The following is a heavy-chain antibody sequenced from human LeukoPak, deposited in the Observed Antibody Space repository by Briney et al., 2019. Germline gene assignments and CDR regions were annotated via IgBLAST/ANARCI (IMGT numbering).Heavy chain of an antibody. CDR3: ARDIMGGGSDY. CDR1: GFTFSSYA. D-gene: IGHD3-16*01. CDR2: ISYDGSNK. Sequence: GGSLRLSCAASGFTFSSYAMHWVRQAPGKGLEWVAVISYDGSNKYYADSMKGRFTISRDNSKNTLYLQMNSLRAEDTAVYYCARDIMGGGSDYWGQGTLVTVSS. J-gene: IGHJ4*02. V-gene: IGHV3-30*04.